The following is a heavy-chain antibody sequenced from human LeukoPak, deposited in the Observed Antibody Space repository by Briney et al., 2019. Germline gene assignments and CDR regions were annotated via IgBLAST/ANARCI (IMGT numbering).Heavy chain of an antibody. Sequence: PSETLSLTCTVSGGSISSYYWSWIRQPPGKGLEWIGYIYYSGSTNYNPSLKSRVTISVDTSKNQFSLKLSSVTAADTAVYYCARHVGYSYGSPPYFDYWGQGTLVTVSS. J-gene: IGHJ4*02. CDR2: IYYSGST. CDR1: GGSISSYY. V-gene: IGHV4-59*08. CDR3: ARHVGYSYGSPPYFDY. D-gene: IGHD5-18*01.